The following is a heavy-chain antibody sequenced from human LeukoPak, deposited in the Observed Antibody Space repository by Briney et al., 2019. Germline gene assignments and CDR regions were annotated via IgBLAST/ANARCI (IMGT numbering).Heavy chain of an antibody. D-gene: IGHD3-10*01. Sequence: ASVKVSCKASGYTFTSYDINWVRQATGQGLEWMGWMNPNSGNTGYAQKFQGRVTITRNTSISTAYMELSSLRSEDTAVYYCARGRYYYGSGSYYLSYPPDYWGQGTLVTVSS. V-gene: IGHV1-8*03. CDR3: ARGRYYYGSGSYYLSYPPDY. CDR1: GYTFTSYD. J-gene: IGHJ4*02. CDR2: MNPNSGNT.